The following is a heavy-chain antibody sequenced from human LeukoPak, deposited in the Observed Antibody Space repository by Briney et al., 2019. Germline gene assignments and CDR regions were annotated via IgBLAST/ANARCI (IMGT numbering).Heavy chain of an antibody. V-gene: IGHV1-2*06. Sequence: ASVKVSCKASGYTFTGYYMHWVRQAPGQGLEWMGRINPNSGGTNYAQKFQGRVTMTRDTSISTAYMELSRLRPDDTAVYYCARDKYYYGSGSRPLDYWGQGTLVTVSS. CDR3: ARDKYYYGSGSRPLDY. CDR1: GYTFTGYY. CDR2: INPNSGGT. J-gene: IGHJ4*02. D-gene: IGHD3-10*01.